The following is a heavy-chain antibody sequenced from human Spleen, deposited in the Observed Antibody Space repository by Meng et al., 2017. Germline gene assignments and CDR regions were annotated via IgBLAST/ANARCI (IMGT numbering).Heavy chain of an antibody. CDR1: GGSFSGYY. CDR3: ARGGVDTAMAH. D-gene: IGHD5-18*01. V-gene: IGHV4-34*01. J-gene: IGHJ4*02. CDR2: INHSGST. Sequence: QVQFHAWGAGRFKPSETLSLTCAVYGGSFSGYYWSWIRQPPGKGLGWIGEINHSGSTNYNPSLKSRVTISVDTSKNQFSLKLSSVTAADTAVYYCARGGVDTAMAHWGQGTLVTVS.